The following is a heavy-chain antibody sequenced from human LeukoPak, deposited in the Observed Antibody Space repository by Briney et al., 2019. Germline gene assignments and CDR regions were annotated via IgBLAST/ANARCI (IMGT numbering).Heavy chain of an antibody. D-gene: IGHD6-19*01. J-gene: IGHJ4*02. Sequence: GGSLRLSCAASGFTFSNYWMHWVRQAPGKGLESVSRINTDGTVTTYADSVKGRFTVSRDNADNTMFLQMNSVRDEEPAVYYCAAKQWLAPPPDSWGQGTPVTVSS. V-gene: IGHV3-74*01. CDR2: INTDGTVT. CDR1: GFTFSNYW. CDR3: AAKQWLAPPPDS.